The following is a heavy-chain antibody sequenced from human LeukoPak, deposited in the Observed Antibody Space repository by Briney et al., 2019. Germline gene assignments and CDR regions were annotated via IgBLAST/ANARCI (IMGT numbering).Heavy chain of an antibody. J-gene: IGHJ4*02. CDR3: GRDVHIAVPAIDY. V-gene: IGHV1-2*02. D-gene: IGHD6-19*01. CDR1: GYTFSDYY. Sequence: ASVKVSCKASGYTFSDYYMHWVRQAPGQGLEWMGWINPKTGDTNSAQRFQGRVTMTRDTSISTSYMDLSGLRSDDTALYYCGRDVHIAVPAIDYWGQGTLVTVSS. CDR2: INPKTGDT.